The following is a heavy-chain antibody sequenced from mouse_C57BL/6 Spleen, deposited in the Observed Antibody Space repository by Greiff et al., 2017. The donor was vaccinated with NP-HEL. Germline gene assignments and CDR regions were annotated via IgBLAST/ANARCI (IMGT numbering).Heavy chain of an antibody. Sequence: EVQVVESGGGLVKPGGSLKLSCAASGFTFSSYAMSWVRQTPEKRLEWVATISDGGSYTYYPDNVKGRFTISRDNAKNNLYLQMSHLKSEDTAMYYCAREGIYYYGSSPHWYFDVWGTGTTVTVSS. CDR1: GFTFSSYA. V-gene: IGHV5-4*01. CDR2: ISDGGSYT. J-gene: IGHJ1*03. D-gene: IGHD1-1*01. CDR3: AREGIYYYGSSPHWYFDV.